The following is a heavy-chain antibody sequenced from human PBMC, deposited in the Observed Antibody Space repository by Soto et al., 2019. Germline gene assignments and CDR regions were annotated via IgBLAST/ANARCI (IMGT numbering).Heavy chain of an antibody. J-gene: IGHJ5*02. Sequence: SDTPSLPCTVSGGSISCHHWSWIRQPPGKGLEWIGFIYYSGSAGYNPSLKSRVTMSVDTSKNQFSLRLSSVTAADTAVYYCATLTGNNWFDPWGQGALVT. V-gene: IGHV4-59*11. CDR3: ATLTGNNWFDP. CDR2: IYYSGSA. CDR1: GGSISCHH. D-gene: IGHD3-9*01.